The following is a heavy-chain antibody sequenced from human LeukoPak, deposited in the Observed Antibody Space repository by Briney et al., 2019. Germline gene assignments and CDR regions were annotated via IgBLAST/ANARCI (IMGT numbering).Heavy chain of an antibody. V-gene: IGHV1-18*01. CDR3: ARPYHSGSYDY. CDR1: GYTFTSYG. CDR2: ISGYNGNT. D-gene: IGHD6-19*01. Sequence: GASVKVSCKASGYTFTSYGISWVRQAPGQGLEWMGWISGYNGNTNYAQKFQGRVTMTTDTSTTTAYMELRSLRSDDTAVYYCARPYHSGSYDYWGQGTRVTVSS. J-gene: IGHJ4*02.